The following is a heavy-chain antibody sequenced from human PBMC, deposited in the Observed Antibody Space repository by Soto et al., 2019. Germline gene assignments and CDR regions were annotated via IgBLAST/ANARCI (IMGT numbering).Heavy chain of an antibody. CDR3: ASHTAMAYYFDY. D-gene: IGHD5-18*01. Sequence: SETLSLTCTVSGGSISSGGYYWSWIRQHPGKGLEWIGYIYYSGSTYYNPSLKSRVTISVDTSKNQFSLKLSSVTAADTAVYYCASHTAMAYYFDYWGQGTLVTVSP. V-gene: IGHV4-31*03. CDR2: IYYSGST. CDR1: GGSISSGGYY. J-gene: IGHJ4*02.